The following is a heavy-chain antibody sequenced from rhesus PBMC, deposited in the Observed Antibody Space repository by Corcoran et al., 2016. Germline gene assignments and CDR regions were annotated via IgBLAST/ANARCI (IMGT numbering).Heavy chain of an antibody. Sequence: QLQLQESGPGLVKPSETLSVTCAVSGGSINNSYWSWIRQAPGKGLGWIGYVYGSGGNTNYTPYLKSRGTLSADTSKSQLSLNLSAVTAADTAVYYCARGDWNYDPLDVWGRGVLVTVSS. D-gene: IGHD1-1*01. J-gene: IGHJ5-2*02. CDR1: GGSINNSY. V-gene: IGHV4-169*01. CDR3: ARGDWNYDPLDV. CDR2: VYGSGGNT.